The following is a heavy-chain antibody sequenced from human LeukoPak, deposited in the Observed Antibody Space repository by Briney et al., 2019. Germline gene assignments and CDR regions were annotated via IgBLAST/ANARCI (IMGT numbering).Heavy chain of an antibody. J-gene: IGHJ4*02. Sequence: GGSPRLSCVASGFDFNDNFMLWIRQAPGQGLEWISIIYASGSAFHSESVKGRFSAFRDTSENTIFLQMNNLRAADTAMYYCVRRHDYWGQGTLVTVSS. CDR3: VRRHDY. CDR2: IYASGSA. V-gene: IGHV3-53*01. CDR1: GFDFNDNF.